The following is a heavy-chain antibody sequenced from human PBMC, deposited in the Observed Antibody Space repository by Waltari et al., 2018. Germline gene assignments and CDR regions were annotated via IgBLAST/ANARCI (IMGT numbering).Heavy chain of an antibody. Sequence: QVQLQESGPRLVKPSETLSLTCSVSGGSIRSYYWAWIRQSPRTGLQWIGYVYYSGTTNYSPSLKSRVTMSVDSSRNEISLKMTSVTAADTAVYYCARIGYKTYGMDVWGRGTPVTVSS. D-gene: IGHD1-20*01. J-gene: IGHJ6*02. CDR3: ARIGYKTYGMDV. CDR1: GGSIRSYY. V-gene: IGHV4-59*01. CDR2: VYYSGTT.